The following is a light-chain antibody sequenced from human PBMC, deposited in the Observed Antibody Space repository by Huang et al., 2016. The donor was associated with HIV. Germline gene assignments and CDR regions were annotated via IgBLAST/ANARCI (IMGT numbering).Light chain of an antibody. CDR3: QQRGNWQLT. J-gene: IGKJ4*01. CDR1: QGIAKY. CDR2: DAS. Sequence: EIVLTQSPATLSLSPGERATLSCRASQGIAKYLARYQQKPGQAPRRLIYDASNRATGIPARFSGSGSGTDFTLTISSLEPEDFAVYYCQQRGNWQLTFGGGTKVEIK. V-gene: IGKV3-11*01.